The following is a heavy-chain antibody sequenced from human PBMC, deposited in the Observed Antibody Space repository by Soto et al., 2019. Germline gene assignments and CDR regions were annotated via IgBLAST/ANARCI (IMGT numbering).Heavy chain of an antibody. CDR2: IYSGGST. Sequence: GGSLRLSCAASGFTVSSNYMSWVRQAPGKGLEWVSVIYSGGSTYYADSVKGRFTISRDNFKNTLYLQMNSLRAEDTAVYYSARDGFWSGYSRGRDAFDIWGQGTMVTVSS. CDR3: ARDGFWSGYSRGRDAFDI. J-gene: IGHJ3*02. CDR1: GFTVSSNY. V-gene: IGHV3-66*01. D-gene: IGHD3-3*01.